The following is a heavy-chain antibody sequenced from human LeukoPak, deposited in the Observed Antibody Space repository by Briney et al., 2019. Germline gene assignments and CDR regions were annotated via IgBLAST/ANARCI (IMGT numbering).Heavy chain of an antibody. CDR2: IRYDGSNK. V-gene: IGHV3-30*02. CDR3: ARDSKKYQLLYTNWFDP. CDR1: GFTFSSYG. D-gene: IGHD2-2*02. J-gene: IGHJ5*02. Sequence: PGGSLRLSCAASGFTFSSYGMHWVRQAPGKGLEWVAFIRYDGSNKYYADSVKGRFTISRDNAKNSLYLQMNSLRAEDTALYHCARDSKKYQLLYTNWFDPWGQGTLVTVSS.